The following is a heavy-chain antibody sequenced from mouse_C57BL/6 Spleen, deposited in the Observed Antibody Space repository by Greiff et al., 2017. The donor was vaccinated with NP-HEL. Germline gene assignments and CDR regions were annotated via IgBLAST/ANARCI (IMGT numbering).Heavy chain of an antibody. CDR2: IYPSDSET. J-gene: IGHJ1*03. D-gene: IGHD1-1*01. CDR3: ARSSYCGSSYWFFDV. V-gene: IGHV1-61*01. Sequence: VQLQQPGAELVRPGSSVKLSCKASGYTFTSYWMDWVKQRPGQGLEWIGNIYPSDSETHYNQKFKDKATLTVDKSSSTAYMQLSSLTSEDSAVYYCARSSYCGSSYWFFDVWGTGTTVTVSS. CDR1: GYTFTSYW.